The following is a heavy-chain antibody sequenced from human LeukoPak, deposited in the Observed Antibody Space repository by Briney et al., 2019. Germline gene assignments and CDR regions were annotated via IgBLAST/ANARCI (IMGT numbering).Heavy chain of an antibody. D-gene: IGHD5-12*01. V-gene: IGHV1-69*04. Sequence: SVKVSCKASGGTFSSYAISWVRQAPGQGLEWMGRIIPILGIANYAQKFQGRVTITADKSTSTAYMELSSLRSEDTAVYYCAKGYSGYDWSLVDYWGQGTLVTVSS. CDR2: IIPILGIA. CDR3: AKGYSGYDWSLVDY. J-gene: IGHJ4*02. CDR1: GGTFSSYA.